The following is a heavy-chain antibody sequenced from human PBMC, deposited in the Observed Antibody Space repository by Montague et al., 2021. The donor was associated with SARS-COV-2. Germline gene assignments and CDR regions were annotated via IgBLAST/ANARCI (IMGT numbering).Heavy chain of an antibody. V-gene: IGHV3-7*01. J-gene: IGHJ4*02. CDR1: GFSFNDYW. Sequence: SRRLSWSASGFSFNDYWMSWVRQAPGKGLEWVANIKQDGSETNHVDSVRGRFTVSRDNARNSLFLQMDSLSTEDTAVYYCAKGYTGDWDHYLDYWGQGTLVTVSS. D-gene: IGHD6-19*01. CDR3: AKGYTGDWDHYLDY. CDR2: IKQDGSET.